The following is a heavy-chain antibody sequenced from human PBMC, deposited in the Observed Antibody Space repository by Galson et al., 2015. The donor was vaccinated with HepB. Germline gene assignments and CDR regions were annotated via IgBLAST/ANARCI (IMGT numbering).Heavy chain of an antibody. Sequence: SVKVSCKASGYTFTGYYMHWVRQAPGQGLEWMGWISPNSGGTNYAQKFQGWVTMTRDTSISTAYMELSRLRSDDTAVYYCARDRRIAVAGSYYYYGMDVWGQGTTVTVSS. J-gene: IGHJ6*02. D-gene: IGHD6-19*01. V-gene: IGHV1-2*04. CDR1: GYTFTGYY. CDR2: ISPNSGGT. CDR3: ARDRRIAVAGSYYYYGMDV.